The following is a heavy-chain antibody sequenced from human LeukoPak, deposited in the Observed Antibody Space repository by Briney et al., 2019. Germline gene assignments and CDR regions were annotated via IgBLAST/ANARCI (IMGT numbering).Heavy chain of an antibody. CDR2: MNPNSGNT. J-gene: IGHJ5*02. CDR1: GYTFTSYD. V-gene: IGHV1-8*01. CDR3: ARGSVRQLENWFDP. Sequence: ASVKVSCKASGYTFTSYDINWVRQATGQGPEWMGWMNPNSGNTGHAQKFQGRVTMTRNTSISTAYMELSSLRSEDTAVYYCARGSVRQLENWFDPWGQGTLVTVSS. D-gene: IGHD6-13*01.